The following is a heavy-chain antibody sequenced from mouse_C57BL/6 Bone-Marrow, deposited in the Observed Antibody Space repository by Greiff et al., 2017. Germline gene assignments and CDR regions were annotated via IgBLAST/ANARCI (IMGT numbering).Heavy chain of an antibody. J-gene: IGHJ3*01. D-gene: IGHD2-2*01. V-gene: IGHV1-61*01. CDR3: ARRDYGYEGFAY. CDR2: IYPSDSET. CDR1: GYTFTSHW. Sequence: LQQPGAELVRPGSSVMLSCKAPGYTFTSHWMDRVKQSPGQGLEWIGNIYPSDSETHYNQKFKDKATLTVDKSSSTAYMQLSRLTYEDSAVYYCARRDYGYEGFAYWGQGTLVTVSA.